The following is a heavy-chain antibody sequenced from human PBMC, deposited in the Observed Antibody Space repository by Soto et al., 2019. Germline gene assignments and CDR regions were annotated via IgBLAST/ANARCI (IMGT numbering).Heavy chain of an antibody. CDR1: GFTFSSYS. CDR2: ISSSSSYI. J-gene: IGHJ4*02. Sequence: EVQLVESGGGLVKPGGSLRLSCAASGFTFSSYSMNWVRQAPGKGLGWVSSISSSSSYIYYADSVKGRFTISRDNAKNSLYLQMNSLRAEDTAVYYCARDREKSGTVDPDYWGQGTLVTVSS. D-gene: IGHD4-17*01. CDR3: ARDREKSGTVDPDY. V-gene: IGHV3-21*01.